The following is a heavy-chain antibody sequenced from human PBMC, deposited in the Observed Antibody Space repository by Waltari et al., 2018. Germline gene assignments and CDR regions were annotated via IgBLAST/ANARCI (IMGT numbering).Heavy chain of an antibody. D-gene: IGHD1-20*01. CDR3: ASLVGLTGTTEKVY. J-gene: IGHJ4*02. Sequence: QVQLVQSGAEVKKPGASVKVSCKASGYTFTGYYMHWVRQAPGQGLEWMGRINPNRGGTNYAQKCQGRVTMTRDTSISTAYMELSRLRSDDTAVYYCASLVGLTGTTEKVYWGQGTLVTVSS. V-gene: IGHV1-2*06. CDR1: GYTFTGYY. CDR2: INPNRGGT.